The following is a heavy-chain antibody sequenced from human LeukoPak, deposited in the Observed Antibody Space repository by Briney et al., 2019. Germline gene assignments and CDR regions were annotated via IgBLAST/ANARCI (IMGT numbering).Heavy chain of an antibody. CDR2: IRYDGSNK. J-gene: IGHJ4*02. V-gene: IGHV3-30*02. D-gene: IGHD4-17*01. CDR3: ASLNGDYDDY. Sequence: PGGSLRLSCAASGFTFRSYGMHWVRQAPGKGLEWVTFIRYDGSNKYYADSVKGRFTISRDNAKNSLYLQMNSLRAEDTAVYYCASLNGDYDDYWGQGTLVTVSS. CDR1: GFTFRSYG.